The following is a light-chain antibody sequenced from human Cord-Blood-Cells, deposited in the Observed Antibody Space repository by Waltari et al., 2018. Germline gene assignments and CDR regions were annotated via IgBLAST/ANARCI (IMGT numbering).Light chain of an antibody. CDR1: SRDVCGYTY. V-gene: IGLV2-14*01. CDR3: SSYTSSSTYV. J-gene: IGLJ1*01. Sequence: QSALTQPASVSGSPGQSITLSCTRTSRDVCGYTYLSWYQQHPGKAPKLMIYEVSNRPSGVSNRFSGSKSGNTASLTISGLQAEDEADYYCSSYTSSSTYVFGTGTKVTVL. CDR2: EVS.